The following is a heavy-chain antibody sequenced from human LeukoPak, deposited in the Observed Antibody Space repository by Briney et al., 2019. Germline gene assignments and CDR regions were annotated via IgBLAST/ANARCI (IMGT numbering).Heavy chain of an antibody. V-gene: IGHV1-46*01. Sequence: ASVKVSCKASGYTFTSYYIHWVRQAPGQGLAWMGIINLSAGSTSYAQKFQGRLTMTRDTSTSTVYMELSSLRSEDTAVYYCARGVVGAIPTTGDVFDYWGQGTLVTVSS. J-gene: IGHJ4*02. D-gene: IGHD1-26*01. CDR2: INLSAGST. CDR1: GYTFTSYY. CDR3: ARGVVGAIPTTGDVFDY.